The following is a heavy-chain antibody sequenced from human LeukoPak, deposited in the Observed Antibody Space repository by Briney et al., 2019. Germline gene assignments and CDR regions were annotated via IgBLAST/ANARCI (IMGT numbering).Heavy chain of an antibody. CDR3: ARGGSSGYFRPIDY. CDR2: ISSSSSYI. D-gene: IGHD3-22*01. J-gene: IGHJ4*02. V-gene: IGHV3-21*01. CDR1: GFTLSSYS. Sequence: GGSLRLSCAASGFTLSSYSMNWVRQAPGKGLEWVSPISSSSSYIYYADSVKGRFTISRDNAKNSLYLQMNSLRAEDTAVYYCARGGSSGYFRPIDYWGQGTLVTVSS.